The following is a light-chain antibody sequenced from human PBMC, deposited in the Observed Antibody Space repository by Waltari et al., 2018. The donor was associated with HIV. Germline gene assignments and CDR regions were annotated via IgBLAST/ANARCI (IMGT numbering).Light chain of an antibody. J-gene: IGKJ2*01. V-gene: IGKV1-NL1*01. CDR3: HQYDAIPYT. CDR1: RAISNS. CDR2: AAS. Sequence: DIQMTQSPSSLSASVGDRVTFSCRASRAISNSVAWYQLKPGGAPKLLIFAASRLETGVPSRFSGSSSGTDFTLTINNLQPEDFASYFYHQYDAIPYTFGQGTNLEIK.